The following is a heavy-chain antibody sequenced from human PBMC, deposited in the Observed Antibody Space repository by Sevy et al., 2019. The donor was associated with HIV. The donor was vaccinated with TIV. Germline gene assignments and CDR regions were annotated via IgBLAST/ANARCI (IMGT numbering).Heavy chain of an antibody. CDR1: GFTFNNYW. CDR3: ARCWDDWGQRGY. CDR2: IKQDGSEK. V-gene: IGHV3-7*03. D-gene: IGHD7-27*01. J-gene: IGHJ4*02. Sequence: GGSLRLSCAASGFTFNNYWMTWVHQAPGKGLEWVANIKQDGSEKYYMESVKGRFNISRDNTKNSLYLQLNSLRAEDTAVYYCARCWDDWGQRGYWGQGTLVTVSS.